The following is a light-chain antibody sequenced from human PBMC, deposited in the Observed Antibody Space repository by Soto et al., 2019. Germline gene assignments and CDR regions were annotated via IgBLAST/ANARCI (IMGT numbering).Light chain of an antibody. CDR2: EVN. J-gene: IGLJ2*01. V-gene: IGLV2-8*01. CDR3: TSYAGSNTVV. Sequence: QSALTQPPSASGSPGQSVTISCTGTSSDVGGYNFVSWYQQHPGKAPKLMISEVNKRPSGVPDRFSGSKSGHTASLTVSGLQAEDEADYYCTSYAGSNTVVFGGGTKLTVL. CDR1: SSDVGGYNF.